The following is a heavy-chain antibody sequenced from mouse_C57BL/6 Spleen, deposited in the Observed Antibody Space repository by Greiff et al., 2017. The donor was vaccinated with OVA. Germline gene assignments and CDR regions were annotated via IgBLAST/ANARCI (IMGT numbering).Heavy chain of an antibody. Sequence: VQVVESGAELARPGASVKLSCKASGYTFTSYGISWVKQRTGQGLEWIGEIYPRSGNTYYNEKFKGKATLTADKSSSTAYMELRSLTSEDSAVYFCAREGTSRIYAMDYWGQGTSVTVSS. CDR3: AREGTSRIYAMDY. J-gene: IGHJ4*01. CDR1: GYTFTSYG. CDR2: IYPRSGNT. D-gene: IGHD1-1*01. V-gene: IGHV1-81*01.